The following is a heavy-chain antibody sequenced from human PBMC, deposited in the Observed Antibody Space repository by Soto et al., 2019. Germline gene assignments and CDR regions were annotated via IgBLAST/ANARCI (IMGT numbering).Heavy chain of an antibody. CDR1: GGSFSGYY. D-gene: IGHD5-18*01. CDR2: INHSGST. Sequence: SETLSLTCAVYGGSFSGYYWSWIRQPPGKGLEWIGEINHSGSTIYNPSLKSRVTISVDTSKNQFSLKLSSVTAADTAVYYCARGGDSYGYGEYYYYGMDVWGQGTTVTVSS. J-gene: IGHJ6*02. CDR3: ARGGDSYGYGEYYYYGMDV. V-gene: IGHV4-34*01.